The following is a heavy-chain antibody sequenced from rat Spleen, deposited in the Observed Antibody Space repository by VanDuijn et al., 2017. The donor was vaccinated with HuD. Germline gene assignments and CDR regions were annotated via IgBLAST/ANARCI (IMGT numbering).Heavy chain of an antibody. CDR3: ATGGDWELGHFDY. Sequence: EVQLVESGGGLVQPGRSLKLSCAASGFTFSNYYMAWVRQAPTKGLEWVASISPSGGSTYYPDSVKGRFTISRDNAKSTQYLQMDSLRSEDTATYYCATGGDWELGHFDYWGQGVMVTVSS. D-gene: IGHD5-1*01. V-gene: IGHV5-25*01. J-gene: IGHJ2*01. CDR1: GFTFSNYY. CDR2: ISPSGGST.